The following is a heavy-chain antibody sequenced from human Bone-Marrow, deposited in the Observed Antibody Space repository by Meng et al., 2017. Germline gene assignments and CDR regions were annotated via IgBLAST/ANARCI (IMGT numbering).Heavy chain of an antibody. CDR3: ARVHSDAFDI. CDR2: IIPIFGTA. Sequence: SVKVSCKASGGTFSSYAISWVRQAPGQGLEWMGGIIPIFGTANYAQKFQGRVTITADESTSTAYMELSSLRSENTAVYYCARVHSDAFDIWGQGTMVTVSS. CDR1: GGTFSSYA. J-gene: IGHJ3*02. V-gene: IGHV1-69*13.